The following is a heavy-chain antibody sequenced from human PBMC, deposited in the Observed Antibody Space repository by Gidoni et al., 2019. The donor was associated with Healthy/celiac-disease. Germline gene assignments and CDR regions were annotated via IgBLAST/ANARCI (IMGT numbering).Heavy chain of an antibody. CDR3: AKDQFRYSHGWTGRYYYYGMDV. CDR1: GFTFSSYA. D-gene: IGHD5-18*01. J-gene: IGHJ6*02. V-gene: IGHV3-23*01. Sequence: EVQLLESGGGLVQPGGSLRLSCAASGFTFSSYALSWVRQAPGKGLEWVSASSGSGGSTYYADSVKGRFTISRDNSKNTLYLQMNSLRAEDTAVYYCAKDQFRYSHGWTGRYYYYGMDVWGQGTTVTVSS. CDR2: SSGSGGST.